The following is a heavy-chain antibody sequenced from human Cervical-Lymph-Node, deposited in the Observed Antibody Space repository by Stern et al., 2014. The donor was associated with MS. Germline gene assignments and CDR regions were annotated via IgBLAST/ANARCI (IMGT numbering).Heavy chain of an antibody. CDR3: AKDTLYSLDGFDL. J-gene: IGHJ3*01. V-gene: IGHV3-9*01. CDR1: GFRFGDYD. Sequence: EVQLVESGGDLVQPGGSLRLSCAASGFRFGDYDMHWVRQAPGKGLEWVSRISGNSADIAYADSVKGRFTISRDNGKKSLHLQMDSLRLEDTALYYCAKDTLYSLDGFDLWGQGTLVTVSS. CDR2: ISGNSADI. D-gene: IGHD3-16*01.